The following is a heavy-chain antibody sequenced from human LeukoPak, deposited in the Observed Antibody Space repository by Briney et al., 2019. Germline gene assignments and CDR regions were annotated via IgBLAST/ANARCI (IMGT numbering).Heavy chain of an antibody. V-gene: IGHV3-30*18. CDR2: ISYDGSNK. CDR3: AKERYYDILTGKNWFDP. D-gene: IGHD3-9*01. CDR1: GFTFSSYG. Sequence: GGSLRLSCAASGFTFSSYGMHWVRQAPGKGLEWVAVISYDGSNKYYADSVKGRFTISRDNSKNTLYLQMNSLRAEDTAVYYCAKERYYDILTGKNWFDPWGQGTLVTVSS. J-gene: IGHJ5*02.